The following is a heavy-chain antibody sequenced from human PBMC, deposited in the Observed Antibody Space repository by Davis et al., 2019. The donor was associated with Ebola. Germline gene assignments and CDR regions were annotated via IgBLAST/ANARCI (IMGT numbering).Heavy chain of an antibody. CDR3: ARLRDSGSYYEAQANYFDY. D-gene: IGHD1-26*01. J-gene: IGHJ4*02. V-gene: IGHV5-51*01. Sequence: GESLKISCAGSGYSFTSYWIGWVRQMPGKGLEWMGIIFPGDYDTRYSPSFQGQVTISADKSISTAYLQWSSLKASDSAIYYCARLRDSGSYYEAQANYFDYWGQGTLVTVSS. CDR1: GYSFTSYW. CDR2: IFPGDYDT.